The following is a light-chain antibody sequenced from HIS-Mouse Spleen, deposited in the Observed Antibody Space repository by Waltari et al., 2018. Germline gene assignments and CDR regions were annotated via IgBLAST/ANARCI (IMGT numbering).Light chain of an antibody. CDR3: CSYAGSYTFVV. J-gene: IGLJ2*01. Sequence: QSALTQPRSVSGSPGQSVTLSCTGTSSDVCGYNYVSWYQKHPGKAPKLMIYDVSKRPSGVPDRFSGSKSGNTASLTISGLQAEDEADYYCCSYAGSYTFVVFGGGTKLTVL. V-gene: IGLV2-11*01. CDR1: SSDVCGYNY. CDR2: DVS.